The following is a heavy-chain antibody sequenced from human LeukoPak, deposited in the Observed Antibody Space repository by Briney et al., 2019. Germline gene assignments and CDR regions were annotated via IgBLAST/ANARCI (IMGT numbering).Heavy chain of an antibody. J-gene: IGHJ3*02. V-gene: IGHV3-48*03. D-gene: IGHD3-22*01. CDR1: GFTFSSYE. CDR3: ASPITMIVVVTANPYDAFDI. CDR2: ISSSGSTI. Sequence: GGSLRLSCAASGFTFSSYEMNWVRQAPWKGLEWVSYISSSGSTIYYADSVKGRFTISRDNAKNSLYLQMNSLRAEDTAVYYCASPITMIVVVTANPYDAFDIWGRGTMVTVSS.